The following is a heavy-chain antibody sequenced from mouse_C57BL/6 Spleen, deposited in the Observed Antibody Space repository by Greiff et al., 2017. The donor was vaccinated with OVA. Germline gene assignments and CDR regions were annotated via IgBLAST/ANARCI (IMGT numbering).Heavy chain of an antibody. J-gene: IGHJ4*01. CDR1: GYTFTSYG. CDR2: IYPRSGNT. CDR3: AREIARQLRLMDY. V-gene: IGHV1-81*01. D-gene: IGHD3-2*02. Sequence: QVQLKESGAELARPGASVKLSCKASGYTFTSYGISWVKQRTGQGLEWIGEIYPRSGNTYYNEKFKGKATLTADKSSSTAYMELRSLTSEDSAVYFCAREIARQLRLMDYWGQGTSVTVSS.